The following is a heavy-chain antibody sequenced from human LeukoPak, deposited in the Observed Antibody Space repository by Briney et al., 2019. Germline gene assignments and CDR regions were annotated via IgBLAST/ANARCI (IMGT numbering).Heavy chain of an antibody. CDR3: AREWRLAAPYYYYYMDV. CDR2: IYYSGST. Sequence: SETLSLTCTVSGGSISSNNYYWGWIRQPPGKGLEWIGSIYYSGSTYYNPSLKSRVTISVDTSKNQFSLKLSSVTAADTAVYYCAREWRLAAPYYYYYMDVWGKGTTVTVSS. D-gene: IGHD6-6*01. J-gene: IGHJ6*03. CDR1: GGSISSNNYY. V-gene: IGHV4-39*02.